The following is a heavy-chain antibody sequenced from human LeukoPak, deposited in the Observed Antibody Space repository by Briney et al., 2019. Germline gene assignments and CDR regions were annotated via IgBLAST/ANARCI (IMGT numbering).Heavy chain of an antibody. CDR3: PKDSRAYCYGKLDY. D-gene: IGHD5-18*01. Sequence: GGSLRLSCAASGFTFSSYAMSWVRQAPGKGLEWFSATSVSGGSTYYADSVKGRFTIPRDNSKNTPYLQMNSRRPEDPAVNYCPKDSRAYCYGKLDYWGQEPLVTVSS. CDR1: GFTFSSYA. V-gene: IGHV3-23*01. J-gene: IGHJ4*02. CDR2: TSVSGGST.